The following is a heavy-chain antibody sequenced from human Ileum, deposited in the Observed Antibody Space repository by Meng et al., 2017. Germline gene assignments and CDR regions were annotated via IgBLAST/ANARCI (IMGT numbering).Heavy chain of an antibody. Sequence: QLHRQVSDPGPVQPSGTLAHACAVSDAASGNSKWLSWVRQPPAKGLEWIGEISNIGTTVYSPSLKSRVRISLDKSNNHFSLTLNSVTAADTAMYYCARERIRELGLFDSWGQGTLVTVSS. CDR2: ISNIGTT. V-gene: IGHV4-4*02. D-gene: IGHD3-10*01. CDR1: DAASGNSKW. J-gene: IGHJ4*02. CDR3: ARERIRELGLFDS.